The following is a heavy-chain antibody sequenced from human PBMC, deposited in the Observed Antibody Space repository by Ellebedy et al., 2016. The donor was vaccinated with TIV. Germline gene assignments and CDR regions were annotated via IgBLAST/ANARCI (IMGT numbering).Heavy chain of an antibody. J-gene: IGHJ6*03. D-gene: IGHD2-2*01. V-gene: IGHV1-69*13. CDR1: GGTFSSYA. CDR2: IIPIFGTA. CDR3: ATRWDIVVVPADYYYYYMDV. Sequence: SVKVSCXASGGTFSSYAISWVRQAPGQGLEWMGGIIPIFGTANYAQKFQGRVTIPADESTSTAYMELSSLRSEDTAVYYCATRWDIVVVPADYYYYYMDVWGKGTTVTVSS.